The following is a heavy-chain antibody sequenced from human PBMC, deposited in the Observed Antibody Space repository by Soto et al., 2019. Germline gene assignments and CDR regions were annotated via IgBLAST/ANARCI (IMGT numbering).Heavy chain of an antibody. V-gene: IGHV4-59*01. CDR2: IYYSGST. CDR3: ASGYNYGYKDY. Sequence: SETLSLTCTVSGAPISSYYWSWIRQPPGKGLEWIGYIYYSGSTNYNPSLKSRVTISVDTSKNQSSLKLSSVTAADTAVYYCASGYNYGYKDYWGRGILVTVSS. CDR1: GAPISSYY. J-gene: IGHJ4*02. D-gene: IGHD5-18*01.